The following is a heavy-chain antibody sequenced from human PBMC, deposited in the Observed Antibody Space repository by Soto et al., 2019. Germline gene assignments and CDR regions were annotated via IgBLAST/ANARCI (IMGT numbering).Heavy chain of an antibody. CDR2: ISGDGGST. D-gene: IGHD3-10*01. CDR1: GFTFDDYA. CDR3: AKVGSGSYYNWFDP. Sequence: GGSLRLSCAASGFTFDDYAMHWVRQAPGKGLEWVSLISGDGGSTYYADSVKGRFTISRDNSKNSLYLQMNSLRTEDTAVYYCAKVGSGSYYNWFDPWGQGTLVTVSS. J-gene: IGHJ5*02. V-gene: IGHV3-43*02.